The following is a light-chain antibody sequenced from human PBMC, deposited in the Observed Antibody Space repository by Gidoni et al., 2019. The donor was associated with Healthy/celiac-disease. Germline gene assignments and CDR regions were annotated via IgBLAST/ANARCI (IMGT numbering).Light chain of an antibody. V-gene: IGLV2-14*01. J-gene: IGLJ2*01. CDR3: SSYTSSSTLEVV. Sequence: QSALNQPASVSGSPGQSLTISCTGTSSDVGGYNYVSWYQKHPGKAPKLMIYEVSNRPSGVSNRFSGSKSGNTASLTISGLQAEDEADYYCSSYTSSSTLEVVFGGGTKLTVL. CDR1: SSDVGGYNY. CDR2: EVS.